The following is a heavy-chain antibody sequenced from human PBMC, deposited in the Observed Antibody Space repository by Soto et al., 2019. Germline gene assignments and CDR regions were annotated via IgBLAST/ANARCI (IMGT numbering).Heavy chain of an antibody. CDR1: GFTLSTYA. D-gene: IGHD6-19*01. CDR2: ISGSGDST. J-gene: IGHJ4*02. Sequence: EVQLLESGGGLVQPGGSLRLSCAASGFTLSTYAMNWVRQAPGKGLEWVSGISGSGDSTYYADSVKGRFTVSRDNSKNTLYLQRNSLRAGDTAVFYCAKERSSGWSFDYWGQGTLVTVSS. CDR3: AKERSSGWSFDY. V-gene: IGHV3-23*01.